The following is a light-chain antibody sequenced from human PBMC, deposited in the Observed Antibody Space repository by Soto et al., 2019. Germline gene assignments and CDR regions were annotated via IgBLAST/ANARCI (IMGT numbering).Light chain of an antibody. J-gene: IGKJ1*01. Sequence: EIVLTQSPATLSSFPGDRVTLSCRASQYINTRLAWYQHRPGQAPRLLIYQTSLRAAGIPARFSASGSGTDFTLTISDVQPEDFALYYCHQRQSWPRTFGQWPKGDIK. CDR2: QTS. CDR3: HQRQSWPRT. CDR1: QYINTR. V-gene: IGKV3-11*01.